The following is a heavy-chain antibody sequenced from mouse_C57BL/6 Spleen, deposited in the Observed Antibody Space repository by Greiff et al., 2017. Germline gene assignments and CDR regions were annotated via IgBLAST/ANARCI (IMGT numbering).Heavy chain of an antibody. CDR2: IYPYNGVS. D-gene: IGHD1-1*01. V-gene: IGHV1-31*01. CDR1: GYSFTGYY. CDR3: ARLGITTVVATPYWYFDV. J-gene: IGHJ1*03. Sequence: EVQLVESGPELVKPGASVKISCKASGYSFTGYYMHWVKQSHGNILDWIGYIYPYNGVSSYNQKFKGKATLTVDKSSSTAYMELRRLTSEDSAVYYCARLGITTVVATPYWYFDVWGTGTTVTVSS.